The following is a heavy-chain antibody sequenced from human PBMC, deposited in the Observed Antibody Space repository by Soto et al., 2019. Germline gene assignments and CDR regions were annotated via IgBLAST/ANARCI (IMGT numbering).Heavy chain of an antibody. Sequence: QLQLVESGGGVVQPGRSLILSCAASGFSFSLYAIHWVRQAPGKGLEWVEFISYDGSSHYYADSLKGRFTIARDNSKNTVYLQMNSLRAEDTSVYYCARELTAAGTDNYYHGLDVWGQGTTVTVYS. CDR2: ISYDGSSH. CDR1: GFSFSLYA. J-gene: IGHJ6*02. V-gene: IGHV3-30-3*01. CDR3: ARELTAAGTDNYYHGLDV. D-gene: IGHD6-13*01.